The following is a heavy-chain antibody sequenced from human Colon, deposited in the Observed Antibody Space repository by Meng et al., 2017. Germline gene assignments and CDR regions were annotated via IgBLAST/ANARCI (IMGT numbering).Heavy chain of an antibody. V-gene: IGHV4-59*13. CDR3: AGGPWEFDY. CDR2: IDYSWSI. Sequence: DLVEFGCGLARPGGSLILSCAASGFPFSRFWMQCVCQAPEKGLEWIGYIDYSWSIHYYPSLKSRVTMSVDTSKNQLSLKLSSVTAGDTAVYYCAGGPWEFDYWGRGILVTVSS. D-gene: IGHD1-26*01. CDR1: GFPFSRFW. J-gene: IGHJ4*02.